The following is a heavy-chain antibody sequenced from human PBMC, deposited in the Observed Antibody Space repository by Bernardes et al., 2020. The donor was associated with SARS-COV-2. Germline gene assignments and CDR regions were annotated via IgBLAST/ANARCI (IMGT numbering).Heavy chain of an antibody. J-gene: IGHJ6*02. Sequence: SETLSLTCTVSGGSISSSRSYWGWLRQPPGKGLEWMGSIYYTGNTYYNPSLKSRVTLSVDTSKNQFSLKLSSVTAADTAVYYCASYDFWTMDVWGQGTTVTVSS. CDR3: ASYDFWTMDV. CDR2: IYYTGNT. CDR1: GGSISSSRSY. V-gene: IGHV4-39*01. D-gene: IGHD3-3*01.